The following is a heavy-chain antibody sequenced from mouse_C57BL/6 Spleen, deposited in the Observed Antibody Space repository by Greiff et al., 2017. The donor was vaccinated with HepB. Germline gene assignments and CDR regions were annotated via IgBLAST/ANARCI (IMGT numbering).Heavy chain of an antibody. Sequence: QVQLQQSGAELVKPGASVKISCKASGYAFSSYWMNWVKQRPGKGLEWIGQIYPGDGDTNYNGKFKGKATLTADKSSSTAYMQLSSLTSEDSAVYFCARSSPDEGYAMDYWGQGTSVTVSS. V-gene: IGHV1-80*01. CDR2: IYPGDGDT. D-gene: IGHD6-1*01. J-gene: IGHJ4*01. CDR3: ARSSPDEGYAMDY. CDR1: GYAFSSYW.